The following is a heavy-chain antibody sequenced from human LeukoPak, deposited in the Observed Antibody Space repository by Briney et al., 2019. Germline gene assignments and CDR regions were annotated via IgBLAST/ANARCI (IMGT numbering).Heavy chain of an antibody. CDR2: ISAYNGNT. V-gene: IGHV1-18*01. D-gene: IGHD3-16*02. J-gene: IGHJ4*02. CDR1: GYTFTSYG. Sequence: GASVKVSCKASGYTFTSYGISWVRQAPGQGLEWIGWISAYNGNTNYAQKLQGRVTMTTDTSTSTAYMELRSLRSDDTAVYYCARDYNYVWGSYRSGPFDYWGQGTLVTVSS. CDR3: ARDYNYVWGSYRSGPFDY.